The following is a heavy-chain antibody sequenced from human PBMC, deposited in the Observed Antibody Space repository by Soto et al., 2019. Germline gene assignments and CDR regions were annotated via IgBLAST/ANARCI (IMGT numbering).Heavy chain of an antibody. D-gene: IGHD3-3*01. Sequence: GGSLRLSCSVSKFVFSDYAMHWVRQAPGKGLEYVAGINANGRKKSYADSVKDRFTISRDNSKNTLYLVLSSLRPEDTAVFYCVKDRLSGHFSPPEFEFWGQGALVTVSS. CDR1: KFVFSDYA. CDR2: INANGRKK. J-gene: IGHJ4*02. V-gene: IGHV3-64D*06. CDR3: VKDRLSGHFSPPEFEF.